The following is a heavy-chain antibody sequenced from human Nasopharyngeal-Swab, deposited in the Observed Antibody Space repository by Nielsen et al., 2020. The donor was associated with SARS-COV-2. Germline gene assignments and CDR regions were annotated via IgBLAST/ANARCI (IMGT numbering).Heavy chain of an antibody. V-gene: IGHV3-74*03. Sequence: GESLKISCAASGFTFSSYWMYLVRQDPGKGLVLVSRIYNDGSVTTYADSAKGRFTISRDNAKNTVYLQMNSLRAEDTAVYYCARADLLLGGSLDIWGQGTTVTVSS. J-gene: IGHJ3*02. CDR2: IYNDGSVT. CDR1: GFTFSSYW. D-gene: IGHD1-26*01. CDR3: ARADLLLGGSLDI.